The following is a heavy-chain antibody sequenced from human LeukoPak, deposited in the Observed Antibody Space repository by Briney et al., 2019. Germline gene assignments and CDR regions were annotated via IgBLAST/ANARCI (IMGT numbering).Heavy chain of an antibody. CDR1: GFTFSSYA. V-gene: IGHV3-30-3*01. J-gene: IGHJ4*02. Sequence: TGGSLRLSCAASGFTFSSYAMHWVRQAPGKGLEWVAVISYDGSNKYYADSVKGRFTISRDNSKNTLYLQMNSLRAEDTAVYYCARDKSYGDYVFDYWGQGTLVTVSS. CDR2: ISYDGSNK. D-gene: IGHD4-17*01. CDR3: ARDKSYGDYVFDY.